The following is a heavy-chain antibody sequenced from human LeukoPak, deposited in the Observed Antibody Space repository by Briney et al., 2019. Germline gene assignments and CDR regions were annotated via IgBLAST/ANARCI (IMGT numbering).Heavy chain of an antibody. D-gene: IGHD3-10*01. CDR1: SDSISGYY. V-gene: IGHV4-34*01. CDR3: ARVYYGSGSHLGAFDI. Sequence: SETLSLTCSVSSDSISGYYWSWIRQPPGKGLEWIGEINHSGSTNYNPSLKSRVTISVDTSKNQFSLKLSSVTAADTAVYYCARVYYGSGSHLGAFDIWGQGTMVTVSS. J-gene: IGHJ3*02. CDR2: INHSGST.